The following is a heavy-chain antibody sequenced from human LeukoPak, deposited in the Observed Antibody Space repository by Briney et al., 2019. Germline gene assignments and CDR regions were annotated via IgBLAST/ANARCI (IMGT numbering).Heavy chain of an antibody. D-gene: IGHD4-17*01. CDR2: IYHSGST. J-gene: IGHJ5*02. Sequence: SETLSLTCAASGFSISSGYYWCWIRQPPGKRLEWIGSIYHSGSTYYNPSLKSRVTISVDTSKNQFSLKLSSVTAADTAVYYCVAAVTMDNWFDPWGQGTLVTVSS. V-gene: IGHV4-38-2*01. CDR1: GFSISSGYY. CDR3: VAAVTMDNWFDP.